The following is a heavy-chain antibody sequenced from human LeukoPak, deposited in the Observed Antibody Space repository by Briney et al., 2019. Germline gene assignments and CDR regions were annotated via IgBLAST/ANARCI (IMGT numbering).Heavy chain of an antibody. CDR3: ARDPQQLVGATGGGFNF. CDR1: GYIFTSYG. J-gene: IGHJ4*02. CDR2: ISAYNGNT. V-gene: IGHV1-18*01. D-gene: IGHD1-26*01. Sequence: GASVKVSCKASGYIFTSYGISWVRQAPGQGLEWMGWISAYNGNTNYAQMLQGRVTMTTDTSTSTAYMELGSLRSDDTAVYYCARDPQQLVGATGGGFNFWGQGTLVTVSS.